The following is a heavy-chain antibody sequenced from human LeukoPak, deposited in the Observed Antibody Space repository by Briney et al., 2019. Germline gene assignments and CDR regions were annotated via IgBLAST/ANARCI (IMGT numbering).Heavy chain of an antibody. J-gene: IGHJ4*02. CDR1: GFTFSSYA. CDR3: AKDREESYSSGWYSWRGVTSDNSNSDLDY. D-gene: IGHD6-19*01. Sequence: GGSLRLSCAASGFTFSSYAMSWVRQAPGKGLEWVSIIKNIGGTSYYADSVKGRFTVSRDNSKNTLHLQMNSLRAEDTAVYYCAKDREESYSSGWYSWRGVTSDNSNSDLDYWGQGTLVTVSS. V-gene: IGHV3-23*01. CDR2: IKNIGGTS.